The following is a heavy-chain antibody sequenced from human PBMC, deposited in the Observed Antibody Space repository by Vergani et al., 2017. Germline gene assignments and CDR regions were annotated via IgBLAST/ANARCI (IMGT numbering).Heavy chain of an antibody. CDR2: IYHSGST. CDR3: AREEQRDNWFDP. J-gene: IGHJ5*02. Sequence: QVQLQESGPGLVKPSETLSLTCAVSGYSISSGYYWGWIRQPPGKGLEWIGSIYHSGSTDYNPSLKSRVTISVDTSKNQFSLKLSSVTAADTAVYYCAREEQRDNWFDPWGQGTLVTVSS. D-gene: IGHD6-25*01. CDR1: GYSISSGYY. V-gene: IGHV4-38-2*02.